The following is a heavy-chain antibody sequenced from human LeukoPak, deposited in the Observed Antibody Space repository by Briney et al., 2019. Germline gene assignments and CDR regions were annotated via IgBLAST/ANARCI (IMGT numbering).Heavy chain of an antibody. V-gene: IGHV1-2*02. CDR3: SRGWRGYSDH. J-gene: IGHJ5*02. Sequence: ASVKVSCKASGYTFTGYYMHWVRQAPGQGLEWMVWINPNSGGTNYAQKFQGRVTMTKNNAINTDYMELSSLRSEDSAVYYCSRGWRGYSDHWGQGTLVTVSS. CDR2: INPNSGGT. D-gene: IGHD5-18*01. CDR1: GYTFTGYY.